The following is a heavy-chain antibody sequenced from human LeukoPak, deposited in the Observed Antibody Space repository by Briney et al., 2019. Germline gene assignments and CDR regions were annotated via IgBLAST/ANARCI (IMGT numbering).Heavy chain of an antibody. D-gene: IGHD3-10*01. J-gene: IGHJ6*03. CDR2: ISGSGGST. Sequence: GGSLRLSCAASGFTFSSYAMSWVRQAPGKGLEWVSAISGSGGSTYYADSVKGRFTISRDNSKNTLYLQMNSLRAEDTAVYYCAKAVDGSGSYYYYYMDVWGKGTTVTVSS. CDR3: AKAVDGSGSYYYYYMDV. V-gene: IGHV3-23*01. CDR1: GFTFSSYA.